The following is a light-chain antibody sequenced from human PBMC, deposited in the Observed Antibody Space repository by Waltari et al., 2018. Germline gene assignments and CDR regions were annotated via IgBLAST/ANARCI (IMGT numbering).Light chain of an antibody. CDR3: QHYVRLPAT. CDR1: QSVSRA. CDR2: GAS. V-gene: IGKV3-20*01. J-gene: IGKJ1*01. Sequence: EIVLTQSPGSLSSSPGERVNLSCRASQSVSRALAWYQQKPGQAPRLLIFGASNRATGIPDRFSGSGSGTDFSLTISRLEPEDFAVYYCQHYVRLPATFGRGTKVEIK.